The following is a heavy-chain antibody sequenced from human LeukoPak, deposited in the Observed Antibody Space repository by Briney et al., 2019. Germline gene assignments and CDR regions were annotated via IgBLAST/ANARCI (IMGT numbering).Heavy chain of an antibody. D-gene: IGHD6-13*01. CDR3: ARYKQQLVGRIHFDC. V-gene: IGHV4-38-2*01. CDR2: IFHSGST. J-gene: IGHJ4*01. CDR1: GYAISSGYY. Sequence: PSETLSLTCAVSGYAISSGYYWGWIRQPPGKGLEWIGCIFHSGSTYYNPSLKSRVTLSVDTPKNQFSLKLSSVTAADADVYYCARYKQQLVGRIHFDCWGHGTLVTVSS.